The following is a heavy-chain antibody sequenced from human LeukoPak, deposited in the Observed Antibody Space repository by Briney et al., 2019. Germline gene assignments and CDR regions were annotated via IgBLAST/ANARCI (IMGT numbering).Heavy chain of an antibody. CDR2: ISSNGGGT. Sequence: GGSLRLSCAASGFIFSSYAMSWVRQAPGKGLEWVSGISSNGGGTYYPDSVKGRFTISRDNSKNTVYLQMNSLRAEDTAVYYCAREAAVAGDYWGQGTLVTVSS. CDR1: GFIFSSYA. V-gene: IGHV3-23*01. D-gene: IGHD6-19*01. J-gene: IGHJ4*02. CDR3: AREAAVAGDY.